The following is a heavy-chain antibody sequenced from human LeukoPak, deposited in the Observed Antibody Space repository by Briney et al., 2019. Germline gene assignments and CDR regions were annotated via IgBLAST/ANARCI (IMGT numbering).Heavy chain of an antibody. CDR1: GFTFSSYS. V-gene: IGHV3-48*04. CDR2: ISSSSSTI. D-gene: IGHD3-3*01. J-gene: IGHJ3*02. Sequence: GGSLRLSCAASGFTFSSYSMNWLRQAPGKGLEWVSYISSSSSTIYYADSVKGRFTISRDNAKNSMYLQMNSLRAEDTAVYYCASVRDFWSGLSLVGAFDIWGQGTMVTVSS. CDR3: ASVRDFWSGLSLVGAFDI.